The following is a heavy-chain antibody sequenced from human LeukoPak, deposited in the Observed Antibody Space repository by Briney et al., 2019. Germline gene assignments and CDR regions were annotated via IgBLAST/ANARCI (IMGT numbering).Heavy chain of an antibody. J-gene: IGHJ6*03. V-gene: IGHV4-39*07. CDR2: IYYTGPT. Sequence: SETQSLTCTVSGVSISTSRYYWGWIRQPPGKGLEWIGNIYYTGPTYYNASLESRVTISLDTSKNQFFLKLNSVTAADTAAYYCARLGYCSGGSCYYYYYMDVWGKGTTVTVSS. CDR3: ARLGYCSGGSCYYYYYMDV. CDR1: GVSISTSRYY. D-gene: IGHD2-15*01.